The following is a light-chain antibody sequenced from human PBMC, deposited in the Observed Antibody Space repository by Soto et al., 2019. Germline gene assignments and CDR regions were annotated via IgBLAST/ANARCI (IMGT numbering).Light chain of an antibody. CDR1: QSVGSN. CDR2: GAS. Sequence: EIVMTQSPATLSVSPGERATLSCRASQSVGSNLAWYQQKPGQAPRLLIYGASTRATGIPARFSGSGSGTEFTLTISSLQSEDFAVDYCQQYENWPRTFGQGTKVEIK. J-gene: IGKJ1*01. V-gene: IGKV3-15*01. CDR3: QQYENWPRT.